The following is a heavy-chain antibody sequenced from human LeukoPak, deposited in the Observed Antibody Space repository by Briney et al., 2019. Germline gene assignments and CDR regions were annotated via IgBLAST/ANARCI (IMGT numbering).Heavy chain of an antibody. CDR3: ARHKITIFGVVIIEYFQH. CDR2: IYYSGST. D-gene: IGHD3-3*01. J-gene: IGHJ1*01. CDR1: APSISSSSYY. Sequence: PSETLSLTSTVAAPSISSSSYYWGWIRQPPGKGLEGIGSIYYSGSTYYNPSLKSRVTISVDTPKNQFSLKLSSVTAADTAVYYCARHKITIFGVVIIEYFQHWGQGTLVTVSS. V-gene: IGHV4-39*01.